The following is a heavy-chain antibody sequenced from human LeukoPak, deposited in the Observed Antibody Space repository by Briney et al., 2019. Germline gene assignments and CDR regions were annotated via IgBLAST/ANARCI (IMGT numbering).Heavy chain of an antibody. CDR1: GGSFSGYY. V-gene: IGHV4-34*01. CDR2: INHSGST. CDR3: ARGLNDSWTGENY. J-gene: IGHJ4*02. D-gene: IGHD3-3*01. Sequence: SETLSLTCAVHGGSFSGYYWSWIRQPPGKGLGWIGEINHSGSTNYNPSLKSRVTISVDTSKNQFSLKLSSVTAADTAVYYCARGLNDSWTGENYWGQGTLVTVSS.